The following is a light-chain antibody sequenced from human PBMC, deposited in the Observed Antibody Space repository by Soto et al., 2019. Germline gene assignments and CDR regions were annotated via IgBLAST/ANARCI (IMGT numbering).Light chain of an antibody. J-gene: IGKJ2*01. CDR2: GAS. V-gene: IGKV3-20*01. CDR3: QQYGSSPLYT. CDR1: QSVSSSY. Sequence: EIVLTQSPGTLSLSPGEGATLSCRASQSVSSSYLAWYQQKPGQAPRLLIYGASSRATGIPDRFSGSGSGTDFTLTNSRLEPEDFAVYYCQQYGSSPLYTFGQGTKLEIK.